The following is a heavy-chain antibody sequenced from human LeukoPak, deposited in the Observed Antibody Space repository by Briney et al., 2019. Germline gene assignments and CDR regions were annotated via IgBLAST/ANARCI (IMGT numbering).Heavy chain of an antibody. Sequence: SETLSLACSVSGGSVDINYWSWTRQPPGKGLEWIGYTYYNGRTDYNPSLRSRATVSVDASNNQFSLRLSSVTTADTAVYFCARTSGSSTVWYFDLWGRGTLVTVSS. D-gene: IGHD1-26*01. J-gene: IGHJ2*01. V-gene: IGHV4-59*02. CDR1: GGSVDINY. CDR2: TYYNGRT. CDR3: ARTSGSSTVWYFDL.